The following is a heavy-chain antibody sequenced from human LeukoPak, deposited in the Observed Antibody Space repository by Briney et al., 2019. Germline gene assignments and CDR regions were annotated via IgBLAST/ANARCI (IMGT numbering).Heavy chain of an antibody. CDR2: IYYSGST. CDR3: ARHDPPRDGITIFGVAYDY. V-gene: IGHV4-39*01. CDR1: TGSINSYY. J-gene: IGHJ4*02. D-gene: IGHD3-3*01. Sequence: PSETLSLTCTVSTGSINSYYWGWIRQPPGKGLEWIGSIYYSGSTYYNPSLKSRVTISVDTSKNQFSLKLSSVTAADTAVYYCARHDPPRDGITIFGVAYDYWGQGTLVTVSS.